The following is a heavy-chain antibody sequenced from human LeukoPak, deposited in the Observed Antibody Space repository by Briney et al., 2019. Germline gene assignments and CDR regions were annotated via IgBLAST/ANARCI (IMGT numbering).Heavy chain of an antibody. CDR2: IYSGGST. V-gene: IGHV3-66*01. D-gene: IGHD3-16*01. CDR3: ASWYDGAFDI. J-gene: IGHJ3*02. Sequence: GGSLRLSCAASGFAVSSNYMSWVRQAPGKGLEWVSVIYSGGSTYYADSVKGRFTISSDNSKNTLYLQMNSLRAEDTAVYYCASWYDGAFDIWGQGTMVTVSS. CDR1: GFAVSSNY.